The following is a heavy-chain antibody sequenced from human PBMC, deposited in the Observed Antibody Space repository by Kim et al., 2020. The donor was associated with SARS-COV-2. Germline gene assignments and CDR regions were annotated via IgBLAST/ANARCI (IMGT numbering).Heavy chain of an antibody. V-gene: IGHV4-59*09. D-gene: IGHD3-10*01. CDR3: ARGLFSGYYYYYYRDV. J-gene: IGHJ6*03. Sequence: PSLKSRVTISVDTTKNQFSLKLSSVTAADTAVYYCARGLFSGYYYYYYRDVWGKGTTVTVSS.